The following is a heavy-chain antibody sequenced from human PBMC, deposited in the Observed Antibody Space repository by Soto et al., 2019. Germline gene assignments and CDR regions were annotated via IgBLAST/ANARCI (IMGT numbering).Heavy chain of an antibody. CDR2: IYPGDSDT. CDR3: ARSPRGDNRASNWFDS. V-gene: IGHV5-51*01. D-gene: IGHD3-22*01. Sequence: WVRNMPGEGLEWMGIIYPGDSDTRYSPSLQGQVTISADKSFYSAYLQWSTLKASDTAMYYSARSPRGDNRASNWFDSWGQLNRVSVSS. J-gene: IGHJ5*01.